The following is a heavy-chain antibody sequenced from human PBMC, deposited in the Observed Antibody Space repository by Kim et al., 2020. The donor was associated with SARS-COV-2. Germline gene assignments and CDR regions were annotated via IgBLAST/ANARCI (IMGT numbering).Heavy chain of an antibody. J-gene: IGHJ5*02. D-gene: IGHD1-26*01. Sequence: SETLSLTCSVSGGAIRGYYWAWIRQPPGKRLEWIGYVYHTGSTNYNPSLRGRVTISRDTSKRQVSLTLTSVIAADTAVYYCASTGVGAVGWFDPWGQGTLVSVSS. CDR1: GGAIRGYY. V-gene: IGHV4-59*01. CDR3: ASTGVGAVGWFDP. CDR2: VYHTGST.